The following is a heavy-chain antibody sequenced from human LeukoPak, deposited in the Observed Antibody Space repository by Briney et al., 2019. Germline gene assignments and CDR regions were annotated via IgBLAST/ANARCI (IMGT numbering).Heavy chain of an antibody. J-gene: IGHJ4*02. D-gene: IGHD3-22*01. CDR2: ISAYNGNT. CDR1: GYTFTSYG. Sequence: ASVKVSCKASGYTFTSYGISWVRQAPGQGLEWMGWISAYNGNTNYAQKLQGRVTMTTDTSTSTAYMELRSLRSDDTAVYYCARGAYGSSGYYPLHFDYWGQGTLVTVSS. CDR3: ARGAYGSSGYYPLHFDY. V-gene: IGHV1-18*01.